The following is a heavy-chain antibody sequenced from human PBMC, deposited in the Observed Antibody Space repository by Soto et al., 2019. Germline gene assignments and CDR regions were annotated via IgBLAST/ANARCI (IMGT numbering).Heavy chain of an antibody. J-gene: IGHJ4*02. CDR3: AREQYECGDLYYVDY. Sequence: QVQLVQSGGEVKRPGASVKVSCKASGYDFERFPISWVRQARGQGLEWMGLISPYSGSRYYAEKFQGRVTMTTNTSTSTAYMELRSLTSDDTAVYFCAREQYECGDLYYVDYWGQGTLVTVSS. V-gene: IGHV1-18*04. D-gene: IGHD4-17*01. CDR1: GYDFERFP. CDR2: ISPYSGSR.